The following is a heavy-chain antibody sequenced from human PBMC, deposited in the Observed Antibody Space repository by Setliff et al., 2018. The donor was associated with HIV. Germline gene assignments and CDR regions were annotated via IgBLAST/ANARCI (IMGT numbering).Heavy chain of an antibody. Sequence: SETLSLTCTGSGGSISSYYWSWIRQPPGKGLEWIGYIYTSGSTNYKPSLKSRVTISVDTSKNQFSRKLSSVTAADTAVYYCARGLSFYDPGGFDYWGQGTLVTVSS. D-gene: IGHD3-22*01. CDR2: IYTSGST. V-gene: IGHV4-4*09. CDR1: GGSISSYY. J-gene: IGHJ4*02. CDR3: ARGLSFYDPGGFDY.